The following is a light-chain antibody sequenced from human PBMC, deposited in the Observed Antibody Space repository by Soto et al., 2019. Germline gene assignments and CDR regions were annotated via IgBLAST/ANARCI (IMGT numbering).Light chain of an antibody. V-gene: IGKV1-39*01. CDR2: AAS. J-gene: IGKJ5*01. Sequence: DIQMTQSPSSLSASVGDRVTITCRARESISRHLNWYQQKPGKAPNLLIYAASTLQNGVPSRFSGSRSGTDFTLTISSLQPEDDATYYCHQSYTTLSISFGLPTRLE. CDR1: ESISRH. CDR3: HQSYTTLSIS.